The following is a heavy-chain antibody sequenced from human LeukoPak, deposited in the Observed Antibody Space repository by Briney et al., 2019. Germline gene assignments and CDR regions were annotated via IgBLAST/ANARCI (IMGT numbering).Heavy chain of an antibody. D-gene: IGHD6-19*01. V-gene: IGHV4-59*01. CDR3: AGGIAVAATY. CDR1: GGSISSYC. CDR2: IYYSGTT. Sequence: SETLSLTCTVSGGSISSYCWSWIRQPPGKGLEWIGYIYYSGTTNYNPSLKSRVTMSVDTSTNHFSPKLSSVTAADTAVYYCAGGIAVAATYWGQGTLVTVSS. J-gene: IGHJ4*02.